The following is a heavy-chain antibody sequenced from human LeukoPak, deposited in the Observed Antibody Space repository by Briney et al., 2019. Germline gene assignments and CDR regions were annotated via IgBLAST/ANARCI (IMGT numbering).Heavy chain of an antibody. CDR1: GFTFSDYY. CDR3: ARDWHDYGDYLYNWFDP. J-gene: IGHJ5*02. Sequence: GGSLRLSCAASGFTFSDYYMSWIRQAPGKGLEWVSYISSSGSTIYYAGSVKGRFTISRDNAKNSLYLQMNSLRAEDTAVYYCARDWHDYGDYLYNWFDPWGQGTLVTVSS. D-gene: IGHD4-17*01. V-gene: IGHV3-11*04. CDR2: ISSSGSTI.